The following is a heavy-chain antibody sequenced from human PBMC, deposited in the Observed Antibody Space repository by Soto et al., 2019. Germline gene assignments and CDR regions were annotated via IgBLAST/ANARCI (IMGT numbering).Heavy chain of an antibody. CDR1: VFSLSTGRMG. V-gene: IGHV2-26*01. CDR3: VRLNADSYQFYYAMDV. D-gene: IGHD4-17*01. J-gene: IGHJ6*02. Sequence: QVTLKESGPVLVKPTETLTLTCAVSVFSLSTGRMGVSWVRQPPGKALEWLAHIFSDYEISYSTSLQSRLTVSKDTSGRQVVMSMTNVDPVDPGIYYCVRLNADSYQFYYAMDVWGQGPTVTVSS. CDR2: IFSDYEI.